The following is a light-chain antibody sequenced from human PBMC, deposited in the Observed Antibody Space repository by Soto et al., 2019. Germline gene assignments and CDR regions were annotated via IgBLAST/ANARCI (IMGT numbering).Light chain of an antibody. V-gene: IGKV3-15*01. Sequence: EIVMTQSPGTLSVSPGERATLSCRASQTIDTNLAWYQQKPGQAPRLLIFGASTRATGIPARFSGSGSGTEFSLTITSLQSEDFALYYCQQYNNRSPWTFGQGTKV. CDR3: QQYNNRSPWT. CDR1: QTIDTN. CDR2: GAS. J-gene: IGKJ1*01.